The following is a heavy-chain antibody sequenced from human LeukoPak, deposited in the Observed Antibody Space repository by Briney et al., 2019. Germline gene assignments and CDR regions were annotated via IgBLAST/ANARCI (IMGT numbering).Heavy chain of an antibody. CDR1: GVSISSHY. Sequence: PSETLSLTCTVSGVSISSHYWSWIRQPPGKGLEWIGNIYYRGSTNYNPSLKSRVTVSVDTSKNQFSPKMSSVTAADTAVYYCARDSTGSSWNDYWGQGTLVTVSS. D-gene: IGHD6-13*01. CDR2: IYYRGST. CDR3: ARDSTGSSWNDY. V-gene: IGHV4-59*11. J-gene: IGHJ4*02.